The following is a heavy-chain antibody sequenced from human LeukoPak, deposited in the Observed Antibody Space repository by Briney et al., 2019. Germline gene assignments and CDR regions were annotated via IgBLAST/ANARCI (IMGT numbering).Heavy chain of an antibody. CDR3: AREVTPFDAFDI. CDR2: IIPIFGTA. CDR1: GGTFSSYA. Sequence: SVKVSCKASGGTFSSYAISWVRQAPGQGLEWMGRIIPIFGTANYAQKFQGRVTITTDESTSTAYMELSSLRSGDTAVYYCAREVTPFDAFDIWGQGTMVTVSS. J-gene: IGHJ3*02. V-gene: IGHV1-69*05. D-gene: IGHD2-21*02.